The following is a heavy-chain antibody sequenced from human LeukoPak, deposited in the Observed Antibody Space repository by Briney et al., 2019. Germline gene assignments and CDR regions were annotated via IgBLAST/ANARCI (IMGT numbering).Heavy chain of an antibody. D-gene: IGHD2-2*01. J-gene: IGHJ3*02. Sequence: PGGSLRLSCAASGFTVSSNYMSWVRRAPGKGLEWVSVIYSGGSTYYADSVKDRFTISRDNAKNTLYLQMNSLRAEDTAVYYCARGVVSHRAFDIWGQGTMVTVSS. CDR1: GFTVSSNY. CDR3: ARGVVSHRAFDI. V-gene: IGHV3-53*01. CDR2: IYSGGST.